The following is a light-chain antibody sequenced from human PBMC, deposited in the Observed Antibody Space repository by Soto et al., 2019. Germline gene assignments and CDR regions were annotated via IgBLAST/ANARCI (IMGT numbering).Light chain of an antibody. Sequence: EIGITQSPATLSVSPGERATLSCRASQSVSSNLAWYQQKPGQAPRLLIYGASNRATGIPDRFSGSGSGTDFTLTISRLEPEDSAVYFCHQYADSPQTFGQGTKVDIK. J-gene: IGKJ2*01. CDR3: HQYADSPQT. CDR2: GAS. CDR1: QSVSSN. V-gene: IGKV3-20*01.